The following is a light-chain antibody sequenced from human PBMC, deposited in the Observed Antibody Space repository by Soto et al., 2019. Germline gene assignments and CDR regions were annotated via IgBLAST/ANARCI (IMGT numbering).Light chain of an antibody. J-gene: IGLJ2*01. CDR1: SSDVGAYDY. CDR2: DVT. CDR3: CSYAGSYTWV. Sequence: QSVLTQPRSVSESPGQSVTISCTGTSSDVGAYDYVSWYQQHPGKAPQLMIYDVTKWPSGVPHRFSGSRSGNTASLTISGLQAEDDADYYCCSYAGSYTWVFGGGTKLTVL. V-gene: IGLV2-11*01.